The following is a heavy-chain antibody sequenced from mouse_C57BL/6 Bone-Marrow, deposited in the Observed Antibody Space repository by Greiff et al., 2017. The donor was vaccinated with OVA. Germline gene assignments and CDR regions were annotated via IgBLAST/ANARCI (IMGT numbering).Heavy chain of an antibody. V-gene: IGHV1-76*01. D-gene: IGHD1-3*01. J-gene: IGHJ2*01. CDR1: GYTFTDYY. Sequence: VQLQESGAELVRPGASVKLSCKASGYTFTDYYINWVKQRPGQGLEWIARIYPGSGNTYYNEKFKGKATLTAEKSSSTAYMQLSSLTSEDSAVYFCAGYIGNCFDYWGQGTTLTVSS. CDR2: IYPGSGNT. CDR3: AGYIGNCFDY.